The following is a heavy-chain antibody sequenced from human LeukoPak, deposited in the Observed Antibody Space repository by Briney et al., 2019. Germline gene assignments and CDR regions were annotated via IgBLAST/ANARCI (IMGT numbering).Heavy chain of an antibody. D-gene: IGHD6-19*01. CDR2: ISSSSSII. V-gene: IGHV3-11*04. J-gene: IGHJ6*02. CDR1: GFTFSDYY. Sequence: KSGGSLRLSCAASGFTFSDYYMSWIRQAPGKGLEWVSYISSSSSIIYYADSVKGRFTISRDNAKNSLYLQMNSLRAEDTAVYYCARDLTSSGYSSGSYYNYYGMDVWGQGTTVTVSS. CDR3: ARDLTSSGYSSGSYYNYYGMDV.